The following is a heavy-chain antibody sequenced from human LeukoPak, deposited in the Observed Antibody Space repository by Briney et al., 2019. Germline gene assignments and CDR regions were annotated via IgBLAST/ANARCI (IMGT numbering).Heavy chain of an antibody. CDR3: ARCWPSRSVRCHYFDL. CDR2: IDHSGIT. Sequence: SETLSLTCAVYGEAFTGYFWSWVRQPPGKVLEWIGEIDHSGITNYNPSLKSRVSISIETSKNQFSLELTSVTAADTAIYYCARCWPSRSVRCHYFDLWGRGTLVTVSS. V-gene: IGHV4-34*01. D-gene: IGHD6-19*01. CDR1: GEAFTGYF. J-gene: IGHJ2*01.